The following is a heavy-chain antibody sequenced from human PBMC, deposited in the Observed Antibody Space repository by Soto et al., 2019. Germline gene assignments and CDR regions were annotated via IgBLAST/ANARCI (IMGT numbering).Heavy chain of an antibody. CDR1: GGSISSYY. CDR2: IYYSGST. Sequence: SETLSLTCTVSGGSISSYYWSWIRQPPGKGLEWIGYIYYSGSTNYNPSLKSRVTISVDTSKNQFSLKLSSVTAADTAVCYCARDLNWFDPWGQGTLVTVSS. V-gene: IGHV4-59*01. CDR3: ARDLNWFDP. J-gene: IGHJ5*02.